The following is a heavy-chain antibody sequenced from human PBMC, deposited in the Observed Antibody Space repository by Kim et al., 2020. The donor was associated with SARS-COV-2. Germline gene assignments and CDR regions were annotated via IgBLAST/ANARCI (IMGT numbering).Heavy chain of an antibody. V-gene: IGHV4-39*07. CDR1: GGSISSSSYY. CDR2: IYYSGST. Sequence: SETLSLTCTVSGGSISSSSYYWGWIRQPPGQGLEWIGSIYYSGSTYYNPSLKSRVTISADTSKNQFSLKLSSVTAADTAVYYCARAKGNPIRYFDWLLFRGYFQHWGQGTLVTVSS. CDR3: ARAKGNPIRYFDWLLFRGYFQH. D-gene: IGHD3-9*01. J-gene: IGHJ1*01.